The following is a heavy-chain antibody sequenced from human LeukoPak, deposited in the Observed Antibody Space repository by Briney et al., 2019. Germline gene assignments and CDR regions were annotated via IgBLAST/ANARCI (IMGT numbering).Heavy chain of an antibody. Sequence: GGSLRLSCAASGFTFSTYSMNWVRQAPGKGLEWVSRINNDASTTTYADSVKGRFSISRDNAKTTLYLQMNSLRAEDTAVYYCARGYCSSTTCYNAFDIWGQGTMVTVSS. D-gene: IGHD2-2*02. J-gene: IGHJ3*02. V-gene: IGHV3-74*01. CDR3: ARGYCSSTTCYNAFDI. CDR2: INNDASTT. CDR1: GFTFSTYS.